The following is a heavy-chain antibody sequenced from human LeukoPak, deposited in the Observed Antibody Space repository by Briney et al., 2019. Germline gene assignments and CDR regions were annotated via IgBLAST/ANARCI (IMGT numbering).Heavy chain of an antibody. CDR3: AILDYS. Sequence: SETLSLTCAVYGGSFSGYYWSWIRQPPGKGLEWIGEINHSGSTNYNPSLKSRVTISVDTSKNQFSLKLSSVTAADTAVYYCAILDYSWGQGTLVTVSS. J-gene: IGHJ4*02. D-gene: IGHD4-11*01. CDR1: GGSFSGYY. V-gene: IGHV4-34*01. CDR2: INHSGST.